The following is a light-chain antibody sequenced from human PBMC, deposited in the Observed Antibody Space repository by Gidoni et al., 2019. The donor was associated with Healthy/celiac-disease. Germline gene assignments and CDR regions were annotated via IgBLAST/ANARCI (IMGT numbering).Light chain of an antibody. J-gene: IGKJ4*01. CDR3: QQLNSYPRLT. Sequence: IQLTPSASSLSASVGDRVTITCRASQGISSYLAWYQQKPGKAPKLLIYAASTLQSGVPSRFSGSGSGTDFTLTISSLQPEDFATYYCQQLNSYPRLTFGGGTKVEIK. V-gene: IGKV1-9*01. CDR1: QGISSY. CDR2: AAS.